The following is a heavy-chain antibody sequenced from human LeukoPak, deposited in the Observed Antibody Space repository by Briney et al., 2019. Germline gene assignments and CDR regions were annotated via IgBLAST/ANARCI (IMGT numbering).Heavy chain of an antibody. CDR2: INSDGSST. CDR1: GFTFSSYW. CDR3: ARDRSIEDAFDI. V-gene: IGHV3-74*03. J-gene: IGHJ3*02. Sequence: PGGSLRLSCAASGFTFSSYWMHWVHQAPGRGLVWVSRINSDGSSTTYADSVKGRFAISRDNAKNTLFLQMNSLSPEDTAVYYCARDRSIEDAFDIWGQGTMVTVSS. D-gene: IGHD3-3*02.